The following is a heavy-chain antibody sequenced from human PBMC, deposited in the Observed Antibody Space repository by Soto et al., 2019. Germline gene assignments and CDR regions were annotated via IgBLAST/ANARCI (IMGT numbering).Heavy chain of an antibody. CDR2: IYSNGGT. Sequence: QVQLQASGPGLVKPSDTLSLTCTVSGDSIGTYNWGWIRQPPGKRLEWIGYIYSNGGTSYNPALSSRITVTARPPTKQFSLRLRPVTAADTAGYYCLSQGNGALHGLVAVWGEGTTVTVSP. J-gene: IGHJ6*04. CDR1: GDSIGTYN. D-gene: IGHD1-26*01. CDR3: LSQGNGALHGLVAV. V-gene: IGHV4-59*08.